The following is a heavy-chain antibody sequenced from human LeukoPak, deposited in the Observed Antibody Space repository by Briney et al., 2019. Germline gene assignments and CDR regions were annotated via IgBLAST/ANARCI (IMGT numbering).Heavy chain of an antibody. D-gene: IGHD6-19*01. J-gene: IGHJ4*02. Sequence: PGGSLRLSCAASGFTFSSYWMHWVRQAPGKGLVWVSRINSDGSSTSYADSVKGRFTISRDNAKNTLYLQMNSLRAEDTAVYYCARAGYSSGWYYFDYWGRGTLVTVSS. V-gene: IGHV3-74*01. CDR2: INSDGSST. CDR3: ARAGYSSGWYYFDY. CDR1: GFTFSSYW.